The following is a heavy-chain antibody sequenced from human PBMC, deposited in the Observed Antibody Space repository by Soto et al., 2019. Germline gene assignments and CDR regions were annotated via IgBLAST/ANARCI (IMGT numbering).Heavy chain of an antibody. Sequence: QVQLQESGPGLVKPSQTLSLTCTVSGGSISSGDYYWSWIRQPPGKGLEWIGHIYYSGSTYYNPSLKSRVTISVDTSKNQFSLKLSSVTAADTAVYYCASGTYYYDSSGYSGYDYWGQGTLVTVSS. V-gene: IGHV4-30-4*01. J-gene: IGHJ4*02. CDR1: GGSISSGDYY. CDR3: ASGTYYYDSSGYSGYDY. CDR2: IYYSGST. D-gene: IGHD3-22*01.